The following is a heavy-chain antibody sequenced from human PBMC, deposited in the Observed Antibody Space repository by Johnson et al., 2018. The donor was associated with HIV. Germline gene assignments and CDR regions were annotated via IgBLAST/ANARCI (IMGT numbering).Heavy chain of an antibody. CDR1: GFLFSRYA. Sequence: QVQLVESGGGVVQPGRSLRLSCAASGFLFSRYAMHWVRQAPGKGLEWVAVIWYDGSNKYYAESVKGRFTISRDNSKNTLYLQMNSLRAEDTAVYYCASWHGDYGNAFDIWGQGTMVTVSS. J-gene: IGHJ3*02. D-gene: IGHD4-17*01. V-gene: IGHV3-33*08. CDR2: IWYDGSNK. CDR3: ASWHGDYGNAFDI.